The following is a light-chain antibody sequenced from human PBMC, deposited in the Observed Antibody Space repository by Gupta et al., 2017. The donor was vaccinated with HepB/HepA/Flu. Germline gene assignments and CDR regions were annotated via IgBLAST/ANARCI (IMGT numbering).Light chain of an antibody. J-gene: IGLJ1*01. Sequence: QSALTQPPSASGSPGQSVTISCTGTIRDIGGYNSVSWYQQHPVKAPKLMIYEVSKRPSGVPDRFSGSKSGNTASLTISGLQSEDEDAYYCNLVVFGTGTKVTVL. CDR3: NLVV. CDR2: EVS. CDR1: IRDIGGYNS. V-gene: IGLV2-8*01.